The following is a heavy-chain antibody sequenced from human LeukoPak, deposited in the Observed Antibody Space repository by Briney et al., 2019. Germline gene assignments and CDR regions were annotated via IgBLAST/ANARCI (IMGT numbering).Heavy chain of an antibody. CDR3: ARQSRDGSKSRGYYFDY. CDR1: VYTFTDYW. V-gene: IGHV5-51*01. Sequence: PGESLKISCAASVYTFTDYWIAWVRQVPGIGLEWMGIVYPADSDTTYSPSFQGQVTISADKSIDSVYLQWSSLKASDTARYYCARQSRDGSKSRGYYFDYWGQGTLVSVSS. CDR2: VYPADSDT. D-gene: IGHD3-10*01. J-gene: IGHJ4*02.